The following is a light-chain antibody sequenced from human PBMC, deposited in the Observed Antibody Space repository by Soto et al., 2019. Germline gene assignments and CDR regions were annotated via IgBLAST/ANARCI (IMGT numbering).Light chain of an antibody. CDR1: SGSIASNY. J-gene: IGLJ2*01. V-gene: IGLV6-57*04. CDR2: EHN. CDR3: QSYDSTNVV. Sequence: NFMLTQPHSVSESPGKTVTISCTRSSGSIASNYVQWYQQRPGSAPTTVIYEHNQRPSGVPDRFSGSIDSSSNSASLTISGLKTKDEADYYCQSYDSTNVVFGGGTKVTVL.